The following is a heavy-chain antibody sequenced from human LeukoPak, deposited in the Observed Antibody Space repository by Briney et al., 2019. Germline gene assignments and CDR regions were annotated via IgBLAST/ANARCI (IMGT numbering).Heavy chain of an antibody. CDR1: GYSFTSHY. CDR2: INPSGDSA. D-gene: IGHD2-15*01. CDR3: ARGGSRNCDY. Sequence: ASVKVSCKASGYSFTSHYMHWVRQAPGQGLEWMGIINPSGDSASYAQKFQGRVTMTRVTSTSTVYMELSSLRSEDTAVYYCARGGSRNCDYWGQGTLVTVPS. V-gene: IGHV1-46*01. J-gene: IGHJ4*02.